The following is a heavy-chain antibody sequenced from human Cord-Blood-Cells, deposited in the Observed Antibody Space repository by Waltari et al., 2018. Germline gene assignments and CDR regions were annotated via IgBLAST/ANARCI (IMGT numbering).Heavy chain of an antibody. CDR1: GFTVSSTY. CDR2: IYSGGST. V-gene: IGHV3-66*01. J-gene: IGHJ4*02. Sequence: EVQLVESGGGLVQPGGSLRLSCAASGFTVSSTYMTWVRPAPGKGLEWVSVIYSGGSTYYADSVKGRFTISRDNSKNTLYLQMNSLRAEDTAVYYCARDESTVTDYWGQGTLVTVSS. D-gene: IGHD4-4*01. CDR3: ARDESTVTDY.